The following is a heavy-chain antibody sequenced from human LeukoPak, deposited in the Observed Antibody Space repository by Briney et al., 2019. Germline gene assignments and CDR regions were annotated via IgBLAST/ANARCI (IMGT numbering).Heavy chain of an antibody. V-gene: IGHV4-59*01. Sequence: KPSETLSLTCTVSGGSISSYYWSWIRQPPGKGLEWLGYIYYSGSTNYNPSLKSRVTISVDTSKNQFSLKLSSVTAADTAVYYCAREGYYDSSGYFDYWGQGTLVTVSS. CDR1: GGSISSYY. CDR2: IYYSGST. CDR3: AREGYYDSSGYFDY. J-gene: IGHJ4*02. D-gene: IGHD3-22*01.